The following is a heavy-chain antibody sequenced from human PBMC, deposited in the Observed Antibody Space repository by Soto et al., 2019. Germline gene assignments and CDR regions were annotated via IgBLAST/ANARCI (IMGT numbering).Heavy chain of an antibody. D-gene: IGHD3-3*01. Sequence: QVQLVESGGGVVQPGRSLRLSCAASGFTFSSYVMHWVRQAPGKGLEWVAVIWYDGSNKYYADSVKGRFTISRDNSKNTLYLQMNSLRAEDTAVYYCAREPYYDFWSHYRQKGWFDPWGQGTLVTVSS. CDR3: AREPYYDFWSHYRQKGWFDP. CDR2: IWYDGSNK. CDR1: GFTFSSYV. V-gene: IGHV3-33*01. J-gene: IGHJ5*02.